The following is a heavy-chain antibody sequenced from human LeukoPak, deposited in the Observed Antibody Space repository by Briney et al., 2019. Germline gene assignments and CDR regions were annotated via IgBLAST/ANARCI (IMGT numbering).Heavy chain of an antibody. V-gene: IGHV4-39*07. D-gene: IGHD3-3*01. CDR2: IYYSGST. CDR3: ARGALWSGYLGY. CDR1: GDSISSSSYY. J-gene: IGHJ4*02. Sequence: SETLSLTCTVSGDSISSSSYYWGWIRQPPGKGLEWIGNIYYSGSTYYNPSLKSRVTISVDTSKNQFSLKLSSVTAADTAVYYCARGALWSGYLGYWGQGTLVTVSS.